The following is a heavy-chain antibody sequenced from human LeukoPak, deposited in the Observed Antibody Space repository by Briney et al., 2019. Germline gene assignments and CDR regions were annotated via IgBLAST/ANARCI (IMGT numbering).Heavy chain of an antibody. CDR2: IYYSGST. J-gene: IGHJ4*02. CDR3: ARDQAVALFDY. D-gene: IGHD6-19*01. CDR1: GGSISSYY. Sequence: SETLSLTCTVSGGSISSYYWSWIRQPPGKGLEWIGYIYYSGSTNYNPSLKSRVTMSVDTSKNQFSLKLSSVTAADTAVYYCARDQAVALFDYWGQGTLVTVSS. V-gene: IGHV4-59*12.